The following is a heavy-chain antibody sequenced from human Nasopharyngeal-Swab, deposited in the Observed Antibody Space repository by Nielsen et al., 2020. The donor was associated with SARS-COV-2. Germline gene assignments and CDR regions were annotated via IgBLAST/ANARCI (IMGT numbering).Heavy chain of an antibody. CDR3: ARDNFYNSSGYYSPDY. D-gene: IGHD3-22*01. V-gene: IGHV1-2*06. J-gene: IGHJ4*02. CDR2: INPNSGGT. Sequence: ASVKVSCKASGYTFTDYYIQWLLQAPGQGLEWMVRINPNSGGTNYAQKFQGRVTMTRDTSITTAYMELSRLRSGDTAVYYCARDNFYNSSGYYSPDYWGQGTMVTVSS. CDR1: GYTFTDYY.